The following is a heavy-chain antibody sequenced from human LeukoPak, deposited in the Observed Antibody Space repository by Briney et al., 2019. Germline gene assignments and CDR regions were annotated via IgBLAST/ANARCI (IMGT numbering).Heavy chain of an antibody. CDR1: GGAISNTNW. Sequence: SGTLSLTCGVSGGAISNTNWWNWVRQPPGKGLEWIGEIHYSGSTHYDPSLKSRVTISVDTSKNQFSLKLSSVTAADTAVYYCATTTIRLGYWGQGTLVTVSS. CDR2: IHYSGST. CDR3: ATTTIRLGY. V-gene: IGHV4-4*02. J-gene: IGHJ4*02. D-gene: IGHD1-26*01.